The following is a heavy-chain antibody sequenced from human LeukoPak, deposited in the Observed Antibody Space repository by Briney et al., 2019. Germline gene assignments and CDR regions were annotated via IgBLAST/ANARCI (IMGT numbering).Heavy chain of an antibody. CDR3: ARNGYCSGGSCYSNNAFDI. J-gene: IGHJ3*02. CDR2: IYYSGTT. D-gene: IGHD2-15*01. Sequence: SETQSLTCTVSGGSISSGDSYWSWIRQLPGKGLEWIGFIYYSGTTYYNPSLKSRITISVDTSKNQFSLKLSSVTAADTAVYYCARNGYCSGGSCYSNNAFDIWGQGTMVTVSS. V-gene: IGHV4-31*03. CDR1: GGSISSGDSY.